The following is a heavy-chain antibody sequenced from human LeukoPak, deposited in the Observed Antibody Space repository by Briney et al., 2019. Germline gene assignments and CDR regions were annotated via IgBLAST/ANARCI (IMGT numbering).Heavy chain of an antibody. V-gene: IGHV3-48*04. J-gene: IGHJ3*02. D-gene: IGHD6-13*01. CDR3: ARVRGQQLAFDAFDI. Sequence: GGSLRLSCVVSGFTFSNYAMNWVRQAPGKGLEWVSYISSSGSTIYYADSVKGRFTISRDNAKNSLYLQMNSLRAEDTAVYYCARVRGQQLAFDAFDIWGQGTMVTVSS. CDR2: ISSSGSTI. CDR1: GFTFSNYA.